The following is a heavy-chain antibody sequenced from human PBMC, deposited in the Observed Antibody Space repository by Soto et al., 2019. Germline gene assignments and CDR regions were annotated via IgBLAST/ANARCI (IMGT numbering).Heavy chain of an antibody. CDR3: ATLSSGYYYGAFDI. CDR2: FDPEDGET. CDR1: GYTLTELS. J-gene: IGHJ3*02. D-gene: IGHD3-22*01. Sequence: ASVKVSCKVSGYTLTELSMHWVRQAPGKGLEWMGGFDPEDGETIYAQKFQGRVTMTEDTSTDTAYMELSSLRSEDTAVYYCATLSSGYYYGAFDIWGQGTMVTVSS. V-gene: IGHV1-24*01.